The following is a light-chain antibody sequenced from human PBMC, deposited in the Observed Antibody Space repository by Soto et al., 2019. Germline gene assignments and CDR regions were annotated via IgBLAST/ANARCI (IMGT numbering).Light chain of an antibody. J-gene: IGKJ1*01. CDR1: QSTSSY. V-gene: IGKV1-5*03. Sequence: DIQMTQSPSTLSASVGDRVTITCRASQSTSSYLAWYQQQPGKAPKLLIYQASSLENGVQSRFSGSGSGTEFSLTIRSLQPDDFATYYCKQYSSHSTCGQGTKVDIK. CDR2: QAS. CDR3: KQYSSHST.